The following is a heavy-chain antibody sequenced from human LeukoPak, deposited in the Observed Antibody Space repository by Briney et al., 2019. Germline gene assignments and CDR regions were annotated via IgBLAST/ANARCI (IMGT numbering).Heavy chain of an antibody. CDR3: ARRRSGDYDSSGYSDY. CDR1: GYTFTGYY. CDR2: INPNSGGT. D-gene: IGHD3-22*01. J-gene: IGHJ4*02. Sequence: ASVKVSCKASGYTFTGYYMHWVRQAPGQGLEWMGWINPNSGGTNYAQKFQGRVTMTRDTSISTAYMELSRLRPDDTAVYYCARRRSGDYDSSGYSDYWGQGTLVTVSS. V-gene: IGHV1-2*02.